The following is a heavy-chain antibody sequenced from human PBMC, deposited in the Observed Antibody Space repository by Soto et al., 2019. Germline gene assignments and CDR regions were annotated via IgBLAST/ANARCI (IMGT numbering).Heavy chain of an antibody. Sequence: GGSLRLSCAASGFTFSSYEMNWVRQAPGKGLEWVSYISSSGSTIYYADSVKGRFTISRDNAKNTLYLPMNSLRAEDTAVYFCARGRIPGYSSGWFVYLDYWGQGTMVTVSS. J-gene: IGHJ4*02. V-gene: IGHV3-48*03. CDR3: ARGRIPGYSSGWFVYLDY. CDR2: ISSSGSTI. D-gene: IGHD6-19*01. CDR1: GFTFSSYE.